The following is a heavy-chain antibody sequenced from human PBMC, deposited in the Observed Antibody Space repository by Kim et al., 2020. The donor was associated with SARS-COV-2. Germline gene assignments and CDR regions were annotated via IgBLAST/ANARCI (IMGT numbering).Heavy chain of an antibody. V-gene: IGHV4-39*07. Sequence: YDPSLKRRVTISVDTSKNQFSLKLSSVTAADTAVYYCARAWFGELFPIYWGQGTLVTVSS. J-gene: IGHJ4*02. D-gene: IGHD3-10*01. CDR3: ARAWFGELFPIY.